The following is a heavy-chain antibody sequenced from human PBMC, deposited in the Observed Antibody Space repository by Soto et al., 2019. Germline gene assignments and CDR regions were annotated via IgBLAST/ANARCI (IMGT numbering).Heavy chain of an antibody. CDR2: ISYDGSNK. J-gene: IGHJ6*02. CDR1: GFTCSSYG. CDR3: AKDAAMAGYYDFWSGYFKDYYYYGMDV. Sequence: GGSLRLSCAASGFTCSSYGMHWVRQAPGKGLEWVAVISYDGSNKYYADSVKGRFTISRDNSKNTLYLQMNSLRAEDTAVYYCAKDAAMAGYYDFWSGYFKDYYYYGMDVWGQGTTVTVSS. V-gene: IGHV3-30*18. D-gene: IGHD3-3*01.